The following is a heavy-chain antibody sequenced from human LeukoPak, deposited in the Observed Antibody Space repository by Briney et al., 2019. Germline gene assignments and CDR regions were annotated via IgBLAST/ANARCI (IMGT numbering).Heavy chain of an antibody. CDR3: ARVMGSSSWYIYDAFDI. V-gene: IGHV4-61*02. CDR1: GGSISSGSYY. CDR2: IYTSGST. D-gene: IGHD6-13*01. Sequence: SETLSLTCTVSGGSISSGSYYWSWIRQPAGKGLEWIGRIYTSGSTNYNPSLKSRVTISVDTSKNQFSLKLSSVTAADTAVYYCARVMGSSSWYIYDAFDIWGQGTMVTVSS. J-gene: IGHJ3*02.